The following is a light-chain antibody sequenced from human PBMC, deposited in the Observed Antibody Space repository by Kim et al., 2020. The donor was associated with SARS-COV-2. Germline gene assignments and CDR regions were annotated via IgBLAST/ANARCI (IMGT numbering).Light chain of an antibody. Sequence: AAVGDRVTVNSRASQGIGNYLAWFQQKPGKAPESLIYAGTRLQSGVPSRFSGSGSGTDFSLTINNLQPEDFATYYCQQFNNYPRTFGQGTKVDIK. CDR2: AGT. CDR1: QGIGNY. V-gene: IGKV1-16*01. CDR3: QQFNNYPRT. J-gene: IGKJ1*01.